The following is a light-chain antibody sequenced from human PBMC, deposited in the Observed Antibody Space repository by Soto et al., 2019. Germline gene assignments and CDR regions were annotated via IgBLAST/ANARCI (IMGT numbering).Light chain of an antibody. CDR3: QQYGSSGT. Sequence: EIVMTQSPATLSVSPGERATLSCRASQSVGTNLVWYQHKPGQAPRPLIYAASNRATGIPDRFSGSGSGTDFTLTISRLEPEDFAVYYCQQYGSSGTFGQGTKVDIK. CDR1: QSVGTN. CDR2: AAS. J-gene: IGKJ1*01. V-gene: IGKV3-20*01.